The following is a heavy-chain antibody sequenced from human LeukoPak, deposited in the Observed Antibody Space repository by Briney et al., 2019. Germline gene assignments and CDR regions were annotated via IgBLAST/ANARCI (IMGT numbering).Heavy chain of an antibody. CDR1: GVSISPYY. J-gene: IGHJ4*02. CDR3: AGHYESTRTTVFDY. CDR2: VHYSGST. V-gene: IGHV4-59*08. Sequence: KTSETLSLTCTVSGVSISPYYWTWSRQPPGKGLEWIGYVHYSGSTKYNPSLKSRVTISLDTSKNQFSLRLSSVTAADTAVYYCAGHYESTRTTVFDYWGQGTLVTVSS. D-gene: IGHD4-11*01.